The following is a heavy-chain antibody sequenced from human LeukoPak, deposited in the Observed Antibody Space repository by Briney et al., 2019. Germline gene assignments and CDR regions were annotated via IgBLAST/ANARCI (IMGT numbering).Heavy chain of an antibody. CDR3: ARQAYGSHFDAFDI. J-gene: IGHJ3*02. D-gene: IGHD3-22*01. V-gene: IGHV5-51*01. CDR2: IYPDDSET. CDR1: GYRFTTDY. Sequence: GESLKISCKASGYRFTTDYIGWVRQMPGKGLEWMGIIYPDDSETNYSPSFQGQVSMSVDKSITTAYLQWSSLKASDAAIYYCARQAYGSHFDAFDIWGQGTMVTVSS.